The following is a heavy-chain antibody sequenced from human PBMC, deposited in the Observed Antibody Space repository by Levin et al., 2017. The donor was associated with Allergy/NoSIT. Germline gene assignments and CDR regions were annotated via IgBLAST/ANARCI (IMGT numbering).Heavy chain of an antibody. Sequence: SGPTLVKPTQTLTLTCTFSGFSLTTSGVGVGWIRQPPGKALEWLALIYWDDDKRYSPSLKSRLTITKDTSKNQVVLTMTNMDPVDTATYYCAHRRAGRYFNWLPLFDYWGQGTLVTVSS. CDR1: GFSLTTSGVG. J-gene: IGHJ4*02. CDR3: AHRRAGRYFNWLPLFDY. V-gene: IGHV2-5*02. D-gene: IGHD3-9*01. CDR2: IYWDDDK.